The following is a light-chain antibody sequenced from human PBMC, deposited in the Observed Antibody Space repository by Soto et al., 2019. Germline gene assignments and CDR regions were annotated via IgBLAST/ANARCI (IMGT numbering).Light chain of an antibody. V-gene: IGLV1-47*01. CDR2: RDN. Sequence: QSVLTQPPSASGTPGQTVTISCSGSSSNIGSNYVYWYQQLPGTAPKLLIYRDNQRPSGVPDRFSGSKSGNSASLAISGLRSEDEADYYCGAWADSLSGLFGGGTKLTVL. CDR1: SSNIGSNY. CDR3: GAWADSLSGL. J-gene: IGLJ2*01.